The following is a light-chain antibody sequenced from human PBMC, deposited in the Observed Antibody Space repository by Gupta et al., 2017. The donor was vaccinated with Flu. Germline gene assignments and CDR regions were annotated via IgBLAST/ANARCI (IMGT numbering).Light chain of an antibody. CDR3: QQCNTYS. J-gene: IGKJ1*01. CDR1: QNINTW. Sequence: DIQMTQSPSTLSVSVGDRVTITCRASQNINTWLAWYQQKPRGAPKLLIYKTFSLETGVQSRFSGHGDGTEFTLTISRLHTDDFATYYCQQCNTYSFGQGTKVE. V-gene: IGKV1-5*03. CDR2: KTF.